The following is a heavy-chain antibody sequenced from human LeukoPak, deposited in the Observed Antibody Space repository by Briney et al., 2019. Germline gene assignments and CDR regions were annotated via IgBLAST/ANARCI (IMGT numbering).Heavy chain of an antibody. V-gene: IGHV3-7*01. J-gene: IGHJ4*02. CDR2: IKQDGSEK. CDR1: GFTFSSYW. D-gene: IGHD6-6*01. CDR3: ARVGKGIAARPFDY. Sequence: GGSLRLSCAASGFTFSSYWMSWVRQAPGKGLERVANIKQDGSEKYYVDSVKGRFTISRDNAKNSLYLQMNSLRAEDTAVYYCARVGKGIAARPFDYWGQGTLVTVSS.